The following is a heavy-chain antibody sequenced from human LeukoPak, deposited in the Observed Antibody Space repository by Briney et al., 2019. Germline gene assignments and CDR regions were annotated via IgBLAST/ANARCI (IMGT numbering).Heavy chain of an antibody. Sequence: PSETLSLTCTVSGGSISSGGYYWSWIRQHPGKGLEWIGYIYYSGSTYYNPSLKSRVTISVDTSKNQFSLKLSSVTAADTAVYYCARDRALVFYGDYSPDPPYYYYGKDVWGQGTTVTVSS. CDR3: ARDRALVFYGDYSPDPPYYYYGKDV. CDR1: GGSISSGGYY. V-gene: IGHV4-31*03. D-gene: IGHD4-17*01. J-gene: IGHJ6*02. CDR2: IYYSGST.